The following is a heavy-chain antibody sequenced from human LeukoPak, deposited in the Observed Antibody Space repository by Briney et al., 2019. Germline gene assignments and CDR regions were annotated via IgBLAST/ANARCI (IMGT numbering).Heavy chain of an antibody. D-gene: IGHD5-12*01. CDR2: IYSSGSA. CDR3: ARMGGYSGYATH. J-gene: IGHJ4*02. CDR1: GFTFSDYY. Sequence: GSLRLSCAASGFTFSDYYMSWIRQPPGKGLEWIGYIYSSGSANYNPSLKSRVTISVDTSKNQFSLKLSSVTAADTAVYYCARMGGYSGYATHWGQGTLVTVSS. V-gene: IGHV4-59*08.